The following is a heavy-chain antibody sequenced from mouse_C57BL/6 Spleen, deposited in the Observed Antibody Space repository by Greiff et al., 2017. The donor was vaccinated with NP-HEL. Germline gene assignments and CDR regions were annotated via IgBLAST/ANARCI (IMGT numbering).Heavy chain of an antibody. D-gene: IGHD2-1*01. Sequence: VHVKQSGAELVKPGASVKISCKASGYAFSSYWMNWVTQRPGKGLEWIGQIYPGDGDTNYNGKFKGKATLTADKSSSTAYMQLSSLTSEDSAVYFCARDGKGAMDYWGQGTSVTVAS. J-gene: IGHJ4*01. CDR3: ARDGKGAMDY. CDR2: IYPGDGDT. V-gene: IGHV1-80*01. CDR1: GYAFSSYW.